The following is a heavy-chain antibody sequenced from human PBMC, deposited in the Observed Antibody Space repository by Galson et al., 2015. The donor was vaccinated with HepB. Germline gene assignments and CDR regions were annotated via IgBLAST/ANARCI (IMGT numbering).Heavy chain of an antibody. Sequence: SLRLSCAASGFTFSSYAMSWVRQAPGKGLEWVSAISGGGGSTYYADSVKGRFTISRDNSKNTLYLQMNSLRAEDTAVYYWAKRLAGDVPGAYYWGQGTLVTVSS. J-gene: IGHJ4*02. CDR2: ISGGGGST. D-gene: IGHD3-16*01. CDR3: AKRLAGDVPGAYY. V-gene: IGHV3-23*01. CDR1: GFTFSSYA.